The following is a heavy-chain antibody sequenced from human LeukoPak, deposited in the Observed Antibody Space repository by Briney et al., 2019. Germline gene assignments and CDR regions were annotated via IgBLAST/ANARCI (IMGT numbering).Heavy chain of an antibody. D-gene: IGHD5-24*01. Sequence: SVKVSCKASGGTFSSYAISWVRQAPGQGLEWMGGIIPIFGTANYAQKFQGRVTITADESTSTAYMELSSLKPENTAVYDGAREFQTYRDGFDPWGQGTLVTVSS. J-gene: IGHJ5*02. CDR2: IIPIFGTA. CDR3: AREFQTYRDGFDP. CDR1: GGTFSSYA. V-gene: IGHV1-69*13.